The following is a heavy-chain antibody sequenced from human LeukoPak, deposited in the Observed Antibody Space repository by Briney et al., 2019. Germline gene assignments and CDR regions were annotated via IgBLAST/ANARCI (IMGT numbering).Heavy chain of an antibody. CDR2: IWYDGSNK. V-gene: IGHV3-33*08. CDR3: ARDPSDDSSGYSDY. Sequence: GGSLRLSCAASGFTFSTYAMHWVRQAPGKGLEWVAVIWYDGSNKYYADSVKGRFTISRDNSKNTLYLQMNSLRAEDTAVYYCARDPSDDSSGYSDYWGQGTLVTVSS. J-gene: IGHJ4*02. D-gene: IGHD3-22*01. CDR1: GFTFSTYA.